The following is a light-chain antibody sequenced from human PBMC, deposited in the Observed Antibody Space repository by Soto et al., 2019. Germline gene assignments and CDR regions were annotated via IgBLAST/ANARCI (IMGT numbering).Light chain of an antibody. Sequence: EIVLTQSPATLSLSPGERATLSCRASQSVSSYLAWYQQKPGQAPRLLIYDASNRATGIPARFSGSGSGTDFTLTISSLEPGDFAVYYCQQRSNGPFTFGPGTKVDIK. CDR3: QQRSNGPFT. V-gene: IGKV3-11*01. CDR1: QSVSSY. J-gene: IGKJ3*01. CDR2: DAS.